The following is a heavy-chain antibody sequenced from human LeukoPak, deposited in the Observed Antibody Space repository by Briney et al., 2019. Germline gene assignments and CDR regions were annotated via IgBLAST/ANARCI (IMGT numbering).Heavy chain of an antibody. J-gene: IGHJ5*02. V-gene: IGHV3-43*02. CDR2: ISGDSSST. Sequence: GGSLRLSCAASGFTFDDYAMHWVPQAPGKGLEWVSLISGDSSSTYYTDSVKGRFTISRDNSKNSLYLQMNSLKTEDTALYFCTKDPATRDGHGAWFDPWGQGTLVTVSS. CDR1: GFTFDDYA. D-gene: IGHD5-24*01. CDR3: TKDPATRDGHGAWFDP.